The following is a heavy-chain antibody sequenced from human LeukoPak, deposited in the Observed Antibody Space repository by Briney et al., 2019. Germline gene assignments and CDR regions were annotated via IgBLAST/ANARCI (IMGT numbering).Heavy chain of an antibody. V-gene: IGHV3-23*01. J-gene: IGHJ4*02. Sequence: GGSLRLSCAASGFTFSSYAMSWVRQAPGKGLEWVSAISGSGGSTYYADSVKGRFTISRDNSKNTLYLQMDSLRAEDTAVYYCARMNYYDSSGYPLYYFDYWGQGTLVTVSS. CDR1: GFTFSSYA. D-gene: IGHD3-22*01. CDR2: ISGSGGST. CDR3: ARMNYYDSSGYPLYYFDY.